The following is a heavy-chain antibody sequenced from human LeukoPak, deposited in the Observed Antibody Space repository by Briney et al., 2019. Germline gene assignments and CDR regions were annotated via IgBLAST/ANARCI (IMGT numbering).Heavy chain of an antibody. CDR3: ATVRWNDGDAFDI. D-gene: IGHD1-1*01. V-gene: IGHV4-61*08. J-gene: IGHJ3*02. CDR1: GGSISSGGYY. Sequence: SETLSLTCTVSGGSISSGGYYWSWIRQHPGKGLEWIGYIYYSGSTSYNPSLKSRVTIAVDTSKNQFSLRLRSVTAADTAVYYCATVRWNDGDAFDIWGQGTMVTVSS. CDR2: IYYSGST.